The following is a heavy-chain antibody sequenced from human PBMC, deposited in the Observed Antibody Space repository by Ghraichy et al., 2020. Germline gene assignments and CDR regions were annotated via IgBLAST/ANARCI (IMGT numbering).Heavy chain of an antibody. V-gene: IGHV4-59*01. J-gene: IGHJ4*02. CDR3: ARVNGYDYIWGSFYYDY. CDR1: GGSLRNYY. D-gene: IGHD3-16*01. Sequence: SETLSLTCTVSGGSLRNYYWSWIRQPPGKGLEWIGYIYYSGSTNYNPSLESRVTMSVDTPKNLFSLTLWSVTAADAAMYYCARVNGYDYIWGSFYYDYWGLGTLVTVSS. CDR2: IYYSGST.